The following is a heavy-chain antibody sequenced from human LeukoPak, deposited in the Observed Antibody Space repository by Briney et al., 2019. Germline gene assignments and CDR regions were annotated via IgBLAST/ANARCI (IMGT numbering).Heavy chain of an antibody. Sequence: GGSLRLSCAASEFSFSTYWMSWVRQAPGKGLEWVSSISSSSSYIYYADSVKGRFTISRDNAKNSLYLQMNSLRAEDTAVYYCARTWGPYYYDSSGYFRPFDIWGQGTMVTVSS. V-gene: IGHV3-21*01. J-gene: IGHJ3*02. CDR3: ARTWGPYYYDSSGYFRPFDI. CDR2: ISSSSSYI. D-gene: IGHD3-22*01. CDR1: EFSFSTYW.